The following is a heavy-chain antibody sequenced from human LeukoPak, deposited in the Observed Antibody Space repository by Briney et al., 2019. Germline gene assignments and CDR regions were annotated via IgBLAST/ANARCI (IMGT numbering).Heavy chain of an antibody. V-gene: IGHV4-59*01. J-gene: IGHJ1*01. D-gene: IGHD6-13*01. CDR3: ARSYSNSWYGDFQH. Sequence: SETLSLTCAVYGGSFSGYYWSWIRQPPGRGLEWIGYVYYTGSTNYNPSLKSRLTISLDTSKNQFSLKLSSVTAADTAVYYCARSYSNSWYGDFQHWGQGTLVTVSS. CDR1: GGSFSGYY. CDR2: VYYTGST.